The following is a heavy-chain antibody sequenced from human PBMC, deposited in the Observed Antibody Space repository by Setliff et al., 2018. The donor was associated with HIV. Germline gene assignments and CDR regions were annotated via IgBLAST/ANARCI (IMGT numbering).Heavy chain of an antibody. CDR2: IRNDGSDK. V-gene: IGHV3-30*02. D-gene: IGHD3-9*01. Sequence: WVRQAPGKGLEWVAFIRNDGSDKHYADSVKGRFTISRDNAKNSLYLQMNSLRAEDTAVYYCAREPHELRYFDWLLYPAYYYYGMDVWGQGTTVTVSS. CDR3: AREPHELRYFDWLLYPAYYYYGMDV. J-gene: IGHJ6*02.